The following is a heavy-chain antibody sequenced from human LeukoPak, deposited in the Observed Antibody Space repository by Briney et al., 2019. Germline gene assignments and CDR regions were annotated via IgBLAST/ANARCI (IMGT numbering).Heavy chain of an antibody. Sequence: PSETLSLTRTVSGGSISSSGYYWGWIRQPPRKGLEWIGSIYYSGSTCYNPSLKSRVTISVDTSKNQFSLKLSSVTAADTAVYYCARHWCSSTSCYYYFDYWGQGTLVTVSS. CDR1: GGSISSSGYY. D-gene: IGHD2-2*01. J-gene: IGHJ4*02. V-gene: IGHV4-39*01. CDR3: ARHWCSSTSCYYYFDY. CDR2: IYYSGST.